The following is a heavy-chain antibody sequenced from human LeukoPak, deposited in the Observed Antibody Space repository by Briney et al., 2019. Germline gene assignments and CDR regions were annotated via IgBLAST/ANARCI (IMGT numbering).Heavy chain of an antibody. D-gene: IGHD1-26*01. J-gene: IGHJ4*02. CDR1: GFTFSSYA. V-gene: IGHV3-23*01. Sequence: PGGSLRLSCAASGFTFSSYAMSWVRQAPGKGLEWVSAISGSGGSTYYADSVKGRFTISRDNAKNSLYLQMNSLRAEDTALYHCAREGYSGSYFDWGQGTLVTVSS. CDR3: AREGYSGSYFD. CDR2: ISGSGGST.